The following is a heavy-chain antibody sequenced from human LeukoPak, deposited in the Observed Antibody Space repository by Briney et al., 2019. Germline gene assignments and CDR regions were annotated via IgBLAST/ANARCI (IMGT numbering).Heavy chain of an antibody. CDR3: ARVGLYNWNDVVDY. V-gene: IGHV1-18*01. J-gene: IGHJ4*02. Sequence: ASVKVSCKASGYAFTSHGISWVRQAPGQGLEWMAWINTYIGNTHYAQKLQGRVTMTTDTSTSTAYMELRSLRSDDTAVYYCARVGLYNWNDVVDYWGQGTLVTVSS. CDR2: INTYIGNT. CDR1: GYAFTSHG. D-gene: IGHD1-20*01.